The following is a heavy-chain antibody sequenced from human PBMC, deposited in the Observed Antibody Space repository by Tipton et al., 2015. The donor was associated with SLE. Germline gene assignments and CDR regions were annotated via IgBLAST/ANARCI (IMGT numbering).Heavy chain of an antibody. CDR2: MFYIGKS. CDR1: GGSFTDFY. Sequence: TLSLTCTVSGGSFTDFYWSWLRKPPGKGLQWICFMFYIGKSEYNPSLKSRVTISIDTSKSQYSLNLTSVTAADTAVYYCAAYNSGSHAFHIWGQGTMVTVSS. J-gene: IGHJ3*02. V-gene: IGHV4-59*01. CDR3: AAYNSGSHAFHI. D-gene: IGHD6-19*01.